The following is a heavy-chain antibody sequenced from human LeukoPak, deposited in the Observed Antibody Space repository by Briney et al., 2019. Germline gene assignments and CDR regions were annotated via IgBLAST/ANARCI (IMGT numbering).Heavy chain of an antibody. D-gene: IGHD5-12*01. V-gene: IGHV3-33*01. Sequence: GGSLRLSCAASGFTFSSYGMHWVRQAPGKGLEWVAVIWYDGSNKYYADSVKGRFTISRDNSKNTLYLQMNSLRAEDTAVYYCARDKEGDSGYDCLRYWGQGTLVTVSS. CDR1: GFTFSSYG. CDR2: IWYDGSNK. J-gene: IGHJ4*02. CDR3: ARDKEGDSGYDCLRY.